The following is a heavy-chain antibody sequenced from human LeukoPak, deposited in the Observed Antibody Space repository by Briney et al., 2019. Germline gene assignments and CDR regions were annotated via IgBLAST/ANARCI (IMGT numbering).Heavy chain of an antibody. CDR2: IIPIFGTA. D-gene: IGHD3-10*01. CDR1: GGTFSSYA. V-gene: IGHV1-69*06. Sequence: ASVKVSCKASGGTFSSYAISWVRPAPGQGLEWMGGIIPIFGTADYAQKFQGRVTITADKSTSTAYMELSSLRSEDTAVYYCARVPVLYGSGSYYAGYFDYWGQGTLVTVSS. CDR3: ARVPVLYGSGSYYAGYFDY. J-gene: IGHJ4*02.